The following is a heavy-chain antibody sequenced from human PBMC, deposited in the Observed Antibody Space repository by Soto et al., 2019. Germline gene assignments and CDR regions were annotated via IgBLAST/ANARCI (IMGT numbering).Heavy chain of an antibody. J-gene: IGHJ5*02. CDR1: GGSISSGDYY. CDR2: IYYSGST. CDR3: ARLVQLLQGRWFDP. D-gene: IGHD2-15*01. Sequence: QVQLQESGPGLVKPSQTLSLTFTVSGGSISSGDYYWSWIRQPPGKGLEWIGYIYYSGSTYYNPSLKSRVTISVDTSKNKFSLKLRAVPAADTAVYYCARLVQLLQGRWFDPCGQGTLVTVSS. V-gene: IGHV4-30-4*01.